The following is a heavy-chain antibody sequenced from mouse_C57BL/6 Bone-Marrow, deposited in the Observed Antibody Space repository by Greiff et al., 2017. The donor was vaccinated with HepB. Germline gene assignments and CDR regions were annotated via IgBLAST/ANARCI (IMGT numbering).Heavy chain of an antibody. J-gene: IGHJ3*01. V-gene: IGHV1-50*01. CDR1: GYTFTSYW. CDR2: IDPSDSYT. D-gene: IGHD2-14*01. Sequence: QVHVKQPGAELVKPGASVKLSCKASGYTFTSYWMQWVKQRPGQGLEWIGEIDPSDSYTNYNQKFKGKATLTVDTSSSTAYMQLSSLTSEDSAVYYCARFGTGRYWGQGTLVTVSA. CDR3: ARFGTGRY.